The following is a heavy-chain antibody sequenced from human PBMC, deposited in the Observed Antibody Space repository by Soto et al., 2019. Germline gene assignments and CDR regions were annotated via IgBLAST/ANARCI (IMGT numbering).Heavy chain of an antibody. D-gene: IGHD4-17*01. J-gene: IGHJ3*01. CDR1: GGSLTNYF. CDR2: IRYSGKT. Sequence: QVQLQESGPGLVEPSETLSLTCTVSGGSLTNYFWTWIRQSPGKGLEWIAYIRYSGKTDYNPSLKSRVTISLDTPKNQFSLKLTSVTAADTAMYYCARFQYTVGTPFDLWGQGTMVIVSS. CDR3: ARFQYTVGTPFDL. V-gene: IGHV4-59*01.